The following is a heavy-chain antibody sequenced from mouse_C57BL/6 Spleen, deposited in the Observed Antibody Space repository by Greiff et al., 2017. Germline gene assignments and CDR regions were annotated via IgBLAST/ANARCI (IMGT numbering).Heavy chain of an antibody. CDR1: GYTFTDYE. D-gene: IGHD2-5*01. CDR2: IDPETGGT. V-gene: IGHV1-15*01. J-gene: IGHJ4*01. Sequence: QVQLQQSGAELVRPGASVTMSCKASGYTFTDYEMHWVKQTPVHGLEWIGAIDPETGGTAYNQKFKGKAILTADKSSSTAYMELRSLTSEDSAVYYCTRCPTYYSNSYYAMDYWGQGTSVTVSS. CDR3: TRCPTYYSNSYYAMDY.